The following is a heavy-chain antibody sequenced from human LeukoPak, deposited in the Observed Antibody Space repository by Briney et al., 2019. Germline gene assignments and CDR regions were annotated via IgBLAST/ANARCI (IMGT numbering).Heavy chain of an antibody. Sequence: GGSLRLSCAASGFTFSSYSMNWVRQAPGKGLEWVSYISSSSSTIYYADSVKGRFTISRDNAKNSLYVQMNSLTAEDTAVYFCARGPAVADFFQHYYMDVWGKGTTVTVSS. D-gene: IGHD6-19*01. CDR3: ARGPAVADFFQHYYMDV. V-gene: IGHV3-48*04. CDR2: ISSSSSTI. J-gene: IGHJ6*03. CDR1: GFTFSSYS.